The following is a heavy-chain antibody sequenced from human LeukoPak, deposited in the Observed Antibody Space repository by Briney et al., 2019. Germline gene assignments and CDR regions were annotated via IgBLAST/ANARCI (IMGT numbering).Heavy chain of an antibody. CDR2: ISGSGGST. CDR3: AKVVATTGYFDY. CDR1: GFTFSSYA. Sequence: GGSLRLSCAASGFTFSSYAMGWVRQAPGKGLEWVSAISGSGGSTYYADSVKGRFTISRDNSKNTLYLQMNSLRAEDTAVNYCAKVVATTGYFDYWGQGTLVTVSS. J-gene: IGHJ4*02. V-gene: IGHV3-23*01. D-gene: IGHD5-12*01.